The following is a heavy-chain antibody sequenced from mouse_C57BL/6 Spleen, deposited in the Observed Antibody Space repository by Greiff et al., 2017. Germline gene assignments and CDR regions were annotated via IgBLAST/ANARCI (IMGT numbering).Heavy chain of an antibody. CDR1: GYTFTSYG. CDR2: IYPRSGNT. CDR3: ARKAPGAYYFDY. V-gene: IGHV1-81*01. J-gene: IGHJ2*01. Sequence: QVQLQQSGAELARPGASVKLSCKASGYTFTSYGISWVKQRTGQGLEWIGEIYPRSGNTYYNEKFKGKATLTADKSSSTAYMELRSLTSEDSAVYFCARKAPGAYYFDYWGQGTTLTVSS. D-gene: IGHD3-1*01.